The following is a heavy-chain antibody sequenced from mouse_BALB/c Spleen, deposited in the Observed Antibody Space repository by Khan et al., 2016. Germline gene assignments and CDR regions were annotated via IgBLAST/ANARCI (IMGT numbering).Heavy chain of an antibody. V-gene: IGHV14-3*02. J-gene: IGHJ2*01. CDR3: ARIPINYGGSRLDY. CDR1: GFNIKDTY. CDR2: IDPANGNT. Sequence: VQLQQSGAELVKPGASVKLSCTASGFNIKDTYMHWVKQRPEQGLEWIGRIDPANGNTKYDPKFQGKATITADTSSNTAYLQLSSLTSEDTAVYYCARIPINYGGSRLDYWGQGTTLTVSS. D-gene: IGHD1-1*01.